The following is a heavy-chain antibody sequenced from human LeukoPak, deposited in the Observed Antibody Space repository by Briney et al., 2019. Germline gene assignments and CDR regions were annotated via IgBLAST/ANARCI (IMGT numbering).Heavy chain of an antibody. CDR1: GGSISSSSYY. V-gene: IGHV4-39*07. CDR3: ARGLRRSQWLSFDP. D-gene: IGHD3-22*01. Sequence: PSETLSLTCTVSGGSISSSSYYWGWIRQPPGKGLEWIGSIYYSGSTYYNPSLKSRVTISVDTSKNQFSLKLSSVTAADTAVYYCARGLRRSQWLSFDPWGQGTLVTVSS. J-gene: IGHJ5*02. CDR2: IYYSGST.